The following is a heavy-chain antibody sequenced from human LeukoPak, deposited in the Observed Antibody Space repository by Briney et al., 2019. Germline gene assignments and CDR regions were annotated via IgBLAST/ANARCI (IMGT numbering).Heavy chain of an antibody. CDR2: ISSGSSSI. J-gene: IGHJ4*02. CDR1: GFTFSSYE. V-gene: IGHV3-48*03. CDR3: ARGLVTTKNYYFDY. Sequence: GGSLRLSCAASGFTFSSYEMNWVRQAPGKGLEWVSYISSGSSSIFYADSVKGRFTISRDNAKNSLYLQMNSLRAEDTAVYYCARGLVTTKNYYFDYWGQGTLVTVSS. D-gene: IGHD4-17*01.